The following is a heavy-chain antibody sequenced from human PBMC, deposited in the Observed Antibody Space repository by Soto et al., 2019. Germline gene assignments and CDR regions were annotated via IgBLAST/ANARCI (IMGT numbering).Heavy chain of an antibody. CDR2: VYYTGTT. CDR3: ARDTVLTGIFDL. D-gene: IGHD4-17*01. Sequence: SETLSLTCTVSGGSIGSYHWSWVRQPPGKGLEWIASVYYTGTTNYNPSLGSRVTISIDAPENQISLKLTSVTAADTAFYYCARDTVLTGIFDLCGQGTLLTVSS. V-gene: IGHV4-59*01. CDR1: GGSIGSYH. J-gene: IGHJ4*02.